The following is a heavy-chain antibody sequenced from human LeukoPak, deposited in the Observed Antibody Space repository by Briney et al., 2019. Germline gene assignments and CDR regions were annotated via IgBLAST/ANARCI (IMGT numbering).Heavy chain of an antibody. V-gene: IGHV3-66*02. CDR2: IYSGGGA. Sequence: GGSLRLSCAASGFTVSSNYMSWVRQAPGKGLEWVSVIYSGGGADYADSVKGRFTISRDNSKNTLYLQMNSLRAEDTAVYYCARAVGVTAIHNAFDIWGQGTMVTVSS. J-gene: IGHJ3*02. CDR3: ARAVGVTAIHNAFDI. CDR1: GFTVSSNY. D-gene: IGHD2-21*02.